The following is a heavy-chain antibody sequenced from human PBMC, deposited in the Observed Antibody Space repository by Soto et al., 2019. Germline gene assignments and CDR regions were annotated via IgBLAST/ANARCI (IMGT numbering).Heavy chain of an antibody. D-gene: IGHD3-22*01. CDR3: TSRNYFDTSGLPSFFDA. Sequence: PSETLCLTCSFSGDSMIEFYWSWILQSPGKGLEWIGYVHYVGTTKYNPSHKSRVTISVDTSKKQFSLNLRSVTAADTAVYYCTSRNYFDTSGLPSFFDAGGQ. CDR2: VHYVGTT. CDR1: GDSMIEFY. V-gene: IGHV4-59*12. J-gene: IGHJ4*02.